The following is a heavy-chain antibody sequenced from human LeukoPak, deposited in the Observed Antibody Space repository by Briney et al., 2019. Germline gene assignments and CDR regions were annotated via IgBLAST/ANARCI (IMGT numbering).Heavy chain of an antibody. CDR2: IHSGGTT. D-gene: IGHD2-15*01. J-gene: IGHJ4*02. CDR3: ARERRYCSGDNCYSGLDY. V-gene: IGHV3-53*01. Sequence: GGSLRLSCAVSGFTVSSNYMSWVRQAPGKGLEWVSLIHSGGTTDYADSVKDRSTISRDYSKNTVNLQINSLRAEDTAVYYCARERRYCSGDNCYSGLDYWGQGTLVTVSS. CDR1: GFTVSSNY.